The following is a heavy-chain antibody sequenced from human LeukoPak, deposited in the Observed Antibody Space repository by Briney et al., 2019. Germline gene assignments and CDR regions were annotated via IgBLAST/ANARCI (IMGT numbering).Heavy chain of an antibody. D-gene: IGHD5-24*01. V-gene: IGHV3-33*01. CDR1: GFTFSSYG. CDR2: IWYDGSNK. Sequence: GGSLRLSCAASGFTFSSYGMHWVRQAPGKGLEWAAVIWYDGSNKYYADSVKGRFTISRDNSKNTLYLQMNSLRAEDTAVYYCARDGVLGDGYNWSGYFDYWGQGTLVTVSS. J-gene: IGHJ4*02. CDR3: ARDGVLGDGYNWSGYFDY.